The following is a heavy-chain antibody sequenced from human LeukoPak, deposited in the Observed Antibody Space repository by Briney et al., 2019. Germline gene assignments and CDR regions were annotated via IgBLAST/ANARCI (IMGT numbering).Heavy chain of an antibody. V-gene: IGHV3-73*01. CDR3: TRLLRFLEWPHFDY. CDR1: GFTFSGSV. CDR2: IRSKANSYAT. D-gene: IGHD3-3*01. Sequence: PGGSLRLSCAASGFTFSGSVMHWVRQASGKGLEWVSRIRSKANSYATAYAASVKGGFTISRDDSKNTAYLQMNSLKTEDTAVYYCTRLLRFLEWPHFDYWGQGTLVTVSS. J-gene: IGHJ4*02.